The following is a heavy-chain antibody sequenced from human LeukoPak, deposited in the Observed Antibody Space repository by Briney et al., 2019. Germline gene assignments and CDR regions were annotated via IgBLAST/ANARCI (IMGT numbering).Heavy chain of an antibody. CDR1: GFTFSSYD. V-gene: IGHV3-13*01. CDR2: IGTAGDT. D-gene: IGHD6-6*01. J-gene: IGHJ4*02. Sequence: GSLRLSCAASGFTFSSYDMHWVRQATGKGLEWVSAIGTAGDTYYPGSVKGRFTISRENAKNSLYLQMNSLRAEDTAVYYCAKLPYSSSSVSYFDYWGQGTLVTVSS. CDR3: AKLPYSSSSVSYFDY.